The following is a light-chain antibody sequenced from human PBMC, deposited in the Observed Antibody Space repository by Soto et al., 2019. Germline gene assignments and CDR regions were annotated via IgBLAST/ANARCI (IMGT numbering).Light chain of an antibody. CDR3: NSYTITSARV. CDR2: EVN. Sequence: QSALTQPASVSGSPEQSITISCTGTSSDVGGYNFVSWYQHHPGKAPKLVIYEVNKRPSGVSDRFSGSKSGNTATLTISGLRAEDEADYYCNSYTITSARVFGTGTKLTVL. J-gene: IGLJ1*01. V-gene: IGLV2-14*01. CDR1: SSDVGGYNF.